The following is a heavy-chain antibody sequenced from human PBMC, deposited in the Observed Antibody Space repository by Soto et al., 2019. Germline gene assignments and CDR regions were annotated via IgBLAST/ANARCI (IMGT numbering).Heavy chain of an antibody. V-gene: IGHV4-61*01. CDR1: GGSVSSGSYY. D-gene: IGHD6-19*01. Sequence: SETLSLTCTVSGGSVSSGSYYWSWIRQPPGKGLEWIGYIYYSGSTNYNPSLKSRVTISVDTSKNQFSLKLSSVTAADTAVYYCARARLAVAGRGMDVWGQGTTVTVSS. J-gene: IGHJ6*02. CDR3: ARARLAVAGRGMDV. CDR2: IYYSGST.